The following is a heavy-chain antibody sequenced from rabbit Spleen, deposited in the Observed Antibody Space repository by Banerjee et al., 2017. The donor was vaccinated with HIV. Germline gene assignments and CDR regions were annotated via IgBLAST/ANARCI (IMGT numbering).Heavy chain of an antibody. D-gene: IGHD2-1*01. Sequence: QEQLVESGGGLVKPEGSLTLTCKASGFSFSDRNVMCWVRQAPGKGLQWIACINTYTARPVYATWAKGRFTISRTSSTTVTLQMTSLTAADTATYFCARDLVAVIGWNFNLWGPGTLVTVS. CDR1: GFSFSDRNV. CDR2: INTYTARP. V-gene: IGHV1S45*01. J-gene: IGHJ4*01. CDR3: ARDLVAVIGWNFNL.